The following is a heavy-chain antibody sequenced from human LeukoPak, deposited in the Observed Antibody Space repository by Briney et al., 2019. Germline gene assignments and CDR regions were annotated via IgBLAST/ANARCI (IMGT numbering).Heavy chain of an antibody. J-gene: IGHJ6*03. Sequence: GTSLRLSCAASGFTFNTFPMHWVRQTPDKRLEWVAVISDDGRDTYYADSVQGRFTISRDNSKNTLYLQMNSLSPEDTAVDYCARVGRVSIFPSYMDVGGKETRVTVSS. V-gene: IGHV3-30*04. CDR1: GFTFNTFP. D-gene: IGHD3-9*01. CDR2: ISDDGRDT. CDR3: ARVGRVSIFPSYMDV.